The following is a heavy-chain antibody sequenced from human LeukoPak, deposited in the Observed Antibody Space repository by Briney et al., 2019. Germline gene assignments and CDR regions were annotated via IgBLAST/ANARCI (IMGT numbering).Heavy chain of an antibody. Sequence: GGSLRLSCAASGFDFSDFYMHWVRQASGRGLEWVGLIRTKPNSYTTVYAASVKGRFTISRDDSKNTAYLLMNSLKAEDTAVYYCARGFNWNYGRFDFWGQGTLVTVSS. V-gene: IGHV3-73*01. D-gene: IGHD1-7*01. CDR3: ARGFNWNYGRFDF. J-gene: IGHJ4*02. CDR1: GFDFSDFY. CDR2: IRTKPNSYTT.